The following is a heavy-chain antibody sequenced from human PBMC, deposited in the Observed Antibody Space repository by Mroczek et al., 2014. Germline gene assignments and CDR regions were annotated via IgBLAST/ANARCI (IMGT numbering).Heavy chain of an antibody. CDR3: AKVEYQDIVIVPGAFDI. Sequence: VQLVQSGEAWYSLGGSLRLSCAASGFTFSSYAMSWVRQAPGKGLEWVSAISGSGGSTYYADSVKGRFTISRDNSKNTLYLQMNSLRAEDTAVYYCAKVEYQDIVIVPGAFDIWGQGTMVTVSS. V-gene: IGHV3-23*04. CDR1: GFTFSSYA. J-gene: IGHJ3*02. CDR2: ISGSGGST. D-gene: IGHD2-2*01.